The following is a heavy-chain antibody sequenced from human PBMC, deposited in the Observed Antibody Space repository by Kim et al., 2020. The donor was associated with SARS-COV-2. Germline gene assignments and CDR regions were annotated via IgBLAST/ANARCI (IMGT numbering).Heavy chain of an antibody. CDR3: ARAPIFGSGSHSYYGMDV. CDR1: GYSFSSYW. CDR2: IYPGDSDT. J-gene: IGHJ6*02. D-gene: IGHD3-10*01. Sequence: GESLKISRKGSGYSFSSYWIGWVRQMPGKGLEWMGIIYPGDSDTRYSPSFQGQVTISADKSINTAYLQWSSLKASDTAIYYCARAPIFGSGSHSYYGMDVWGQGTTVTVSS. V-gene: IGHV5-51*01.